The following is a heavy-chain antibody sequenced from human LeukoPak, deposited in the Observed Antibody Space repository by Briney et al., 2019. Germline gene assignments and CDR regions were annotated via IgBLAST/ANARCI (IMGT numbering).Heavy chain of an antibody. CDR2: ISWNSGSI. V-gene: IGHV3-9*01. Sequence: PGRSLRLSCAASGFTFDDYAMHWVRQAPGKGLEWVSGISWNSGSIGYADSVKGRFTISRDNAKNSLYLQMNSLRAEDTAVYYCAAYYYGSGSYYNVWWFDPWGQGTLVTVSS. J-gene: IGHJ5*02. CDR1: GFTFDDYA. CDR3: AAYYYGSGSYYNVWWFDP. D-gene: IGHD3-10*01.